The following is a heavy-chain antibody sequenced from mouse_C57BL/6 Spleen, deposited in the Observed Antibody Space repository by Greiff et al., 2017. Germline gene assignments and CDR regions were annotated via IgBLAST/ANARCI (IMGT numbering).Heavy chain of an antibody. J-gene: IGHJ2*01. CDR1: GYTFTDYN. CDR3: ARERGNAGNYLYD. V-gene: IGHV1-18*01. Sequence: VQLKESGPELVKPGASVKIPCKASGYTFTDYNMDWVKQSHGKSLEWIGDINPNNGGTIYNQKFKGKATLTVAKSSSTAYMELRSLTSEDTAVYYCARERGNAGNYLYDWGQGTTLTVSS. D-gene: IGHD2-1*01. CDR2: INPNNGGT.